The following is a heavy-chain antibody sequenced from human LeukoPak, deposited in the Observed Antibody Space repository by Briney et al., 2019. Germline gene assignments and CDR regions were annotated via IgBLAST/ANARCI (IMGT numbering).Heavy chain of an antibody. D-gene: IGHD6-13*01. CDR2: TYTDGSA. CDR3: AGGYTNTRTALWAFDI. Sequence: GESLRLSCAVSGFTFSDYNMNWVRQAPGKGLEWVALTYTDGSAHYADSVKGRFTISRDNSKNTLFLQLNSLRAEDSALYYCAGGYTNTRTALWAFDIWGRGTMVTVSS. J-gene: IGHJ3*02. CDR1: GFTFSDYN. V-gene: IGHV3-53*01.